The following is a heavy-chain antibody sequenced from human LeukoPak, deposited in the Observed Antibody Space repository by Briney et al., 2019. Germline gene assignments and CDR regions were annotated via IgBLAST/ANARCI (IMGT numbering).Heavy chain of an antibody. J-gene: IGHJ4*02. V-gene: IGHV5-51*01. D-gene: IGHD5-24*01. CDR3: ARLAEMATITAFFDY. CDR1: GYSFTSYW. Sequence: GESLKISCKGSGYSFTSYWIGWERQMPGKGLEWMGIIYPGDSDTRYSPSFQGQVTISADKSISTAYLQWSSLKASDTAMYYCARLAEMATITAFFDYWGQGTLVTVSS. CDR2: IYPGDSDT.